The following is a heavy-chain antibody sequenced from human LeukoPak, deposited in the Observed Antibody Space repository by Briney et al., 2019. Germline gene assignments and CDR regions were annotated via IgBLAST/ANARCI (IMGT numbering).Heavy chain of an antibody. CDR2: ISSSGGTT. D-gene: IGHD3-9*01. CDR1: GFTFSSYA. Sequence: GVLRLSCVASGFTFSSYAMGWVRQAAGKGLEWVSDISSSGGTTYYADSVKGRVTISRGNSKKTLYSQMNRLRPEDTALYYRAKTPNYDILTGYGIDWFDPWGQGTLVTVSS. CDR3: AKTPNYDILTGYGIDWFDP. J-gene: IGHJ5*02. V-gene: IGHV3-23*01.